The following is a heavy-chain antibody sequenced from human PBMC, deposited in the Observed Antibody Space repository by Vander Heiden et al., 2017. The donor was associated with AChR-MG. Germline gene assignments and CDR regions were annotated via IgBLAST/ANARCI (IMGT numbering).Heavy chain of an antibody. Sequence: QVQLVESGGGVVQPGRSLRLSCAASGFTFSRYGMHWVRQAPGKGLEWVAVISYDGSNKYYADSVKGRFTISRDNSKNTLYLQMNSLRAEDTAVYYCAKDREMATPYPDYWGQGNLVTVSS. CDR1: GFTFSRYG. CDR3: AKDREMATPYPDY. CDR2: ISYDGSNK. D-gene: IGHD5-12*01. J-gene: IGHJ4*02. V-gene: IGHV3-30*18.